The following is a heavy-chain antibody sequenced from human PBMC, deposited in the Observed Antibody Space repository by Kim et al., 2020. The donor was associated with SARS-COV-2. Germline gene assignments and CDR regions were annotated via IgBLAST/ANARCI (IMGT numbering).Heavy chain of an antibody. J-gene: IGHJ4*02. CDR2: GSK. Sequence: GSKYYADSVKDRFTISRDNSKNTLYLQMNSLRAKDTAVYYCATYLPGAAISWGPGTLVTVSS. V-gene: IGHV3-53*01. CDR3: ATYLPGAAIS. D-gene: IGHD6-13*01.